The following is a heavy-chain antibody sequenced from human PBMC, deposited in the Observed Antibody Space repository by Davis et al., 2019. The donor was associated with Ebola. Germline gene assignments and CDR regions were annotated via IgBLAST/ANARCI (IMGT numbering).Heavy chain of an antibody. Sequence: AASVKVSCKASGGTFSSYTISWVRQAPGQGLEWMGGIIPIFGTANYAQKFQERVTITRDMSTSTAYMELSSLRSEDTAVYYCAADPHYYYYYGMDVWGQGTTVTVSS. J-gene: IGHJ6*02. CDR1: GGTFSSYT. V-gene: IGHV1-69*05. CDR2: IIPIFGTA. CDR3: AADPHYYYYYGMDV.